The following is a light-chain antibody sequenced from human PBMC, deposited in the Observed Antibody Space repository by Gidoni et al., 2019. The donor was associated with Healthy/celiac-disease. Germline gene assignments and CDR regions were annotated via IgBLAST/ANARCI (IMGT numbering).Light chain of an antibody. CDR3: QQYNNWPPRT. J-gene: IGKJ1*01. CDR1: QSVSSN. CDR2: GAS. Sequence: EIVMTQSPATLSVSPGERATLSCRARQSVSSNLAWYQQKPGQAPRLLIYGASTRATGIPDRFSGSGSGTEFTLTISSLQSEDFAVYYCQQYNNWPPRTFGQGTKVEIK. V-gene: IGKV3-15*01.